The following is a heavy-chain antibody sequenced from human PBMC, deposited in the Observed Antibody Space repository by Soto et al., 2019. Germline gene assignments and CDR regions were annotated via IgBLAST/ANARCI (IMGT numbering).Heavy chain of an antibody. CDR1: GGSFSGYY. CDR3: ALGSAHGQVYYYCMDV. Sequence: SETLSLTCAVYGGSFSGYYWSWIRQPPGKGLEWIGEINHSGSTNYNPSLKSRVSISVDTSKNQFSLKLSSVTAADTAVYYCALGSAHGQVYYYCMDVWGQGKTVT. J-gene: IGHJ6*02. CDR2: INHSGST. D-gene: IGHD3-3*01. V-gene: IGHV4-34*01.